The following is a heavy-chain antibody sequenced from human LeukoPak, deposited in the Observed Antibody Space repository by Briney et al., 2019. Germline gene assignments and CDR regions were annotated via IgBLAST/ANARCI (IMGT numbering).Heavy chain of an antibody. Sequence: GGSLRLSCAASGFTFSSYAMSWVRQAPGKGLEWVSAISGSGGSTYYADSVKGRFTISRDNSKNTLYLQMNSPRAEDTAVYYCAKIPHYDFWSGYYAFDYWGQGTLVTVSS. V-gene: IGHV3-23*01. CDR3: AKIPHYDFWSGYYAFDY. CDR1: GFTFSSYA. CDR2: ISGSGGST. D-gene: IGHD3-3*01. J-gene: IGHJ4*02.